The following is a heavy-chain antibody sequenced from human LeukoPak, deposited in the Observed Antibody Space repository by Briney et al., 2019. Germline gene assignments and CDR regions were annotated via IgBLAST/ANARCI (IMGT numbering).Heavy chain of an antibody. CDR3: ARDVRRIWPGYMTTVTTGYYYGMDV. CDR2: ISYDGSNK. CDR1: GFTFSSYA. J-gene: IGHJ6*02. V-gene: IGHV3-30-3*01. Sequence: GRSLRLSCAASGFTFSSYAMHWVRQAPGKGLEWVAVISYDGSNKYYADSVKGRFTISRDNSKNTLYLQMNSLSPEDTAVYYCARDVRRIWPGYMTTVTTGYYYGMDVWGQGTTVTVSS. D-gene: IGHD4-17*01.